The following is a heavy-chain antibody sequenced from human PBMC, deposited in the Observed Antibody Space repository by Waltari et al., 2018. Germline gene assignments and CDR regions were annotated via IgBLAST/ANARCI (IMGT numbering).Heavy chain of an antibody. CDR2: ISYDGSNK. V-gene: IGHV3-30-3*01. Sequence: QVQLVESGGGVVQPGRSLRLSCAASGFTFSSYAMHWVRQAPGKGLEWVAVISYDGSNKYYADSVKGRFTISRDNSKNTLYLQMNSLRAEDTAVYYCARDTGGGSGSYYNVGWFDPWAREPWSPSPQ. CDR1: GFTFSSYA. CDR3: ARDTGGGSGSYYNVGWFDP. J-gene: IGHJ5*02. D-gene: IGHD3-10*01.